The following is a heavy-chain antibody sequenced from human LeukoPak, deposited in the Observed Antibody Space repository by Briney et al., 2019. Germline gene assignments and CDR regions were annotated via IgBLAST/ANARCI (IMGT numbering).Heavy chain of an antibody. CDR2: IIPILGIA. D-gene: IGHD3-9*01. V-gene: IGHV1-69*04. CDR1: GGTFSSYA. Sequence: GASVKVSCKASGGTFSSYAISWVRQAPGQGLEWMGRIIPILGIANYAQKFQGRVTITADKSTSTAYMELSSLRSEDTAVYYCARQPVGVDWLPKDDAFDIWGQGTMVTVSS. CDR3: ARQPVGVDWLPKDDAFDI. J-gene: IGHJ3*02.